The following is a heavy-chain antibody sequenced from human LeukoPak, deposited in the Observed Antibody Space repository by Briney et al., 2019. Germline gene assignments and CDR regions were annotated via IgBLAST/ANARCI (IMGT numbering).Heavy chain of an antibody. CDR2: ISSSSSYI. CDR3: ARDYDFWSGYRNWFDA. D-gene: IGHD3-3*01. V-gene: IGHV3-21*01. Sequence: GGSLRLSCAASGFTFSSYSMNWVRQAPGKGLEWVSSISSSSSYIYYADSVKGRFTISRDNAKNSLYLQMNSLRAEDTAVYYCARDYDFWSGYRNWFDAWGQGTVGTVS. J-gene: IGHJ5*02. CDR1: GFTFSSYS.